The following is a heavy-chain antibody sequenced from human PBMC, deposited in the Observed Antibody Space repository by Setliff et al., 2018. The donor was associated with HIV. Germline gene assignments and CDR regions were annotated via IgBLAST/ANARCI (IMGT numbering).Heavy chain of an antibody. J-gene: IGHJ4*02. CDR1: GGTFSSYV. V-gene: IGHV1-69*10. CDR3: AGLYGDHGGGY. Sequence: SVKVSCKASGGTFSSYVISWVRQAPGQGPEWMGGIIPMYGVANYAQKFQGRVTITRDTSASTAYMELSSLRSEDTAVYYCAGLYGDHGGGYWGQGTLVTVSS. CDR2: IIPMYGVA. D-gene: IGHD4-17*01.